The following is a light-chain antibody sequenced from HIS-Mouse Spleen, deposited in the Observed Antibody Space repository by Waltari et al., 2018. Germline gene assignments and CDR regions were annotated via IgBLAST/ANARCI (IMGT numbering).Light chain of an antibody. J-gene: IGLJ3*02. CDR2: RNN. Sequence: QSVLTQPPSASGTPGQSVTISCSGSSSNLGRNYVYWYQQLPGTAPKLLSYRNNQRPSGVPDRFSGSKSGTSASLAISGLRSEDEADYYCAAWDDSLSGPVFGGGTKLTVL. CDR1: SSNLGRNY. CDR3: AAWDDSLSGPV. V-gene: IGLV1-47*01.